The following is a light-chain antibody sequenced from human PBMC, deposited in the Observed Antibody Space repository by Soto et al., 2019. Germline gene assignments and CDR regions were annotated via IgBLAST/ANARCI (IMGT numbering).Light chain of an antibody. J-gene: IGKJ2*01. V-gene: IGKV1-5*03. CDR1: QSIGIW. CDR3: QHYNNYPVT. CDR2: TAS. Sequence: DIPMTQSPSTLSASVGDRVTITCRASQSIGIWLAWYQQKTGKAPKLLIYTASTLGSGVPSRFSGSGSGTEFSITIGSLQPDDFATYYCQHYNNYPVTFGQGAKLEIK.